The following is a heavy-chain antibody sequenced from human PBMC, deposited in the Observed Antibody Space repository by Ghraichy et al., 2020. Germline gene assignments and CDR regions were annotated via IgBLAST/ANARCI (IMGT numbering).Heavy chain of an antibody. CDR1: GFTFSSYA. Sequence: GGSLRLSCAASGFTFSSYAMSWVRQAAGKGLEGGSVISGRGVSTFYADSVKGGFTISRDNSKSTLYLQMNSLRADATAVYYCAEGRKRVVSAAHSGWSNDYYFDSCGQGTLVTVSS. CDR3: AEGRKRVVSAAHSGWSNDYYFDS. J-gene: IGHJ4*02. V-gene: IGHV3-23*01. CDR2: ISGRGVST. D-gene: IGHD2-2*01.